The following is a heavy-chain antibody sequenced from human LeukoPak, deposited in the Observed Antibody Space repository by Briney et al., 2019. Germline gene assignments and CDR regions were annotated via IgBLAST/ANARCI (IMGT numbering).Heavy chain of an antibody. D-gene: IGHD2/OR15-2a*01. V-gene: IGHV5-51*01. CDR3: ARHQYYAGDYYYYVMDF. CDR2: IYSGESET. J-gene: IGHJ6*02. CDR1: GYRFTSYW. Sequence: GGALKIFCEGSGYRFTSYWIGRGRQMSGEGLGWGGIIYSGESETKYAPSVQGQVTISADKSISSAYLQLSSLKAADTAMYYCARHQYYAGDYYYYVMDFWGQGTTVTVSS.